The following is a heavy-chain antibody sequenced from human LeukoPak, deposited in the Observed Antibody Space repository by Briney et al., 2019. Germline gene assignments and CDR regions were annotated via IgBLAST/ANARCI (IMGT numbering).Heavy chain of an antibody. J-gene: IGHJ4*02. CDR1: GFTFSSYG. V-gene: IGHV3-30*18. CDR2: ISYDGSNK. D-gene: IGHD3-10*01. CDR3: AKDPSVLLWFGEPYFDY. Sequence: PGRTLRLSCAASGFTFSSYGMHWVRQAPGKGLEWVAVISYDGSNKYYADSVKGRFTISRDNSKNTLYLQMNSLRAEDTAVYYCAKDPSVLLWFGEPYFDYWGQGTLVTVSS.